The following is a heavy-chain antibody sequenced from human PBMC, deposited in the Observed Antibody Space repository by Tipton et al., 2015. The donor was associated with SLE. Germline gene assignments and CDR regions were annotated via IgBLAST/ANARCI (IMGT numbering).Heavy chain of an antibody. CDR2: IYYTGNT. CDR1: GGSISSSSYY. CDR3: ARGRLLEWLSTYYYYYGMDV. J-gene: IGHJ6*02. Sequence: TLSLTCIVSGGSISSSSYYWGWIRQPPGKGLEWIGNIYYTGNTFYNPSLKSRVTISVDTSKNQFSLKLSSVTAADTAVYYCARGRLLEWLSTYYYYYGMDVWGHGTTVTVSS. D-gene: IGHD3-3*01. V-gene: IGHV4-39*07.